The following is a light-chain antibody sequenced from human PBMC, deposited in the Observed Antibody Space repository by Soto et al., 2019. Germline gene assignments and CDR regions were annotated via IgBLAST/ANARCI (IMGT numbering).Light chain of an antibody. Sequence: EILLTQSPGTLSLSPGERASLSCRASQSVRSNYLAWFQQKPGQAPRLLSSYPSSRATGIPDRLSGSGSGTDFTLTISRMEPEDFAVYYCQQYGSSGTFGHGTKVDI. CDR3: QQYGSSGT. J-gene: IGKJ1*01. CDR1: QSVRSNY. CDR2: YPS. V-gene: IGKV3-20*01.